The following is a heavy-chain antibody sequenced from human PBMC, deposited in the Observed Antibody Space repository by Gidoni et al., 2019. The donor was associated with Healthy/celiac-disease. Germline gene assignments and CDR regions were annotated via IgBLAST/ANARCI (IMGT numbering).Heavy chain of an antibody. J-gene: IGHJ5*02. D-gene: IGHD6-13*01. CDR1: GYTFTGHY. Sequence: QVQLVQSGAEVKKPGASVKVSCKASGYTFTGHYMHWVRQAPGQGLEWMGWINPNSGGTNYAQKFQGRVTMTRDTSISTAYMELSRLRSDDTAVYYCARDCGGQQLVKSTFDPWGQGTLVTVSS. CDR3: ARDCGGQQLVKSTFDP. V-gene: IGHV1-2*02. CDR2: INPNSGGT.